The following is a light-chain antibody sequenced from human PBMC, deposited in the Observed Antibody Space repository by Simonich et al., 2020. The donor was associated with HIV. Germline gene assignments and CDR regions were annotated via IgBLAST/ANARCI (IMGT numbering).Light chain of an antibody. J-gene: IGKJ1*01. CDR1: QNVLYSPNNKNY. CDR2: GAS. V-gene: IGKV4-1*01. CDR3: QQYYSTPRT. Sequence: DIVMTQAPDSLAVSLGERATINCKTSQNVLYSPNNKNYLAWYQQKPGQPPKLLIYGASTRESGVPERFSGSGSGTDFTLTISSLQAEDVAVYYCQQYYSTPRTFGQGTKVEIK.